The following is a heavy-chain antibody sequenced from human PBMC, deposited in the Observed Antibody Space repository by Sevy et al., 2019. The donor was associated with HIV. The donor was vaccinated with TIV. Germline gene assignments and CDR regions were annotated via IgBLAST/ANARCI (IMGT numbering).Heavy chain of an antibody. Sequence: GGSLRLSCVAPGFKFNGHGIHWVRQAPGKGLQWVAGISHDGDNKNYADSVKGRFTISGDQSKNTVFLQMNTLTTEDTAVYYCARDYEVHDWRVVGAFDMWGLGTMVTVS. CDR3: ARDYEVHDWRVVGAFDM. CDR2: ISHDGDNK. CDR1: GFKFNGHG. V-gene: IGHV3-30*14. D-gene: IGHD3-3*01. J-gene: IGHJ3*02.